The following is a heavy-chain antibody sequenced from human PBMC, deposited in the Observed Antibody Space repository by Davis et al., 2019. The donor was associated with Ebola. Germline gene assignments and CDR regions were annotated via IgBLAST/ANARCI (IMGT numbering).Heavy chain of an antibody. CDR1: GYTFTTYW. D-gene: IGHD2-21*02. Sequence: GESLKISCKASGYTFTTYWIGWVRQMLGKGLEWMGLIYPGDSVTRYSPSFEGRVPISADKSIATTYLQWSSLMASDTAMYYCFLWGGHGDRNLDSWGQGALVTVSS. CDR2: IYPGDSVT. V-gene: IGHV5-51*01. J-gene: IGHJ4*02. CDR3: FLWGGHGDRNLDS.